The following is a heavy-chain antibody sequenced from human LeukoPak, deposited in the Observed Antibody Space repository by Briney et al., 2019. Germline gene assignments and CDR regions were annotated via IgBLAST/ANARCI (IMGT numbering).Heavy chain of an antibody. CDR2: IKEDGSEK. J-gene: IGHJ4*02. CDR3: ARDGGGGSYSSFLSDY. Sequence: PGGSLRLSCAASGFTFSTYWMSWVRQAPGKGLEWVANIKEDGSEKYYMDSVKGRFTISRDNAKNSLYLQMNRLRAEDTAVYYCARDGGGGSYSSFLSDYWGQGSLVTVSS. CDR1: GFTFSTYW. D-gene: IGHD1-26*01. V-gene: IGHV3-7*01.